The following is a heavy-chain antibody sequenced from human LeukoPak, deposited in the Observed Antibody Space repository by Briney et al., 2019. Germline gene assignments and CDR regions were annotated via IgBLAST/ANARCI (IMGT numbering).Heavy chain of an antibody. V-gene: IGHV4-34*01. D-gene: IGHD4-23*01. Sequence: SETLSLTCGIYGGPFSDHSWNWIRQPPGKGLEWIGEIHHSGTTEYNPSLKSRVTISADRSKNQFSLNLTSVTAADPAVHYCARWGVVTQRGVHYHYSMDVWDNGTTVTVSS. J-gene: IGHJ6*03. CDR1: GGPFSDHS. CDR3: ARWGVVTQRGVHYHYSMDV. CDR2: IHHSGTT.